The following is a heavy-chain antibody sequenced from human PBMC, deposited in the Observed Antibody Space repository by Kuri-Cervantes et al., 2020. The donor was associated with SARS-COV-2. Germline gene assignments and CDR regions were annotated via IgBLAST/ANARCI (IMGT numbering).Heavy chain of an antibody. V-gene: IGHV3-33*08. CDR2: IWYGGRNT. Sequence: GESLKISCASSGFTFSDYDMHWVRQAPGKGLEWVAVIWYGGRNTYYTGSVKGRFTISRDNSKNMLYLEVNSLRAEDTAVYYCARNHSMDVWGTGTAVTVSS. J-gene: IGHJ6*03. CDR3: ARNHSMDV. CDR1: GFTFSDYD.